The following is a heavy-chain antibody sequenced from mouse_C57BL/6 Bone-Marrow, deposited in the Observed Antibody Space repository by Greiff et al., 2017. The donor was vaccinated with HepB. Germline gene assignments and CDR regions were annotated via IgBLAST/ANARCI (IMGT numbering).Heavy chain of an antibody. CDR2: ISSGGSYT. CDR3: ARHPGTLYYFDY. V-gene: IGHV5-6*02. Sequence: EVMLVESGGDLVKPGGSLKLSCAASGFTFSSYGMSWVRQTPDKRLEWVATISSGGSYTYYPDSVKGRFTISRDNAKNTLYLQMSSLKSEDTAMYYCARHPGTLYYFDYWGQGTTLTVSS. J-gene: IGHJ2*01. D-gene: IGHD4-1*01. CDR1: GFTFSSYG.